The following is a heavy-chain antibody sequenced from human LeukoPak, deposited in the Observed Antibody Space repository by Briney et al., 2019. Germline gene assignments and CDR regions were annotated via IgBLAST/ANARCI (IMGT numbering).Heavy chain of an antibody. D-gene: IGHD6-19*01. Sequence: GGSLRLSCAASGFTLSSYAMSWVRQAPGKGLEWVSAISGSGGSTYYADSVKGRFTISRDNSKNTLYLQMNSLRAEDTAVYYCAKGPRIAVAPPGAFDIRGQGTMVTVSS. CDR2: ISGSGGST. J-gene: IGHJ3*02. V-gene: IGHV3-23*01. CDR3: AKGPRIAVAPPGAFDI. CDR1: GFTLSSYA.